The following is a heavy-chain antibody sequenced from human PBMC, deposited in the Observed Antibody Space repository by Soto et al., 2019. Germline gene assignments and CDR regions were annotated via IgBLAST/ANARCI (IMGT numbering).Heavy chain of an antibody. D-gene: IGHD4-17*01. CDR1: GFTVSSNY. J-gene: IGHJ6*02. CDR2: IYSGGST. CDR3: ASQDDYGDYGGEYYYYGMDV. Sequence: GGSLRLSCAASGFTVSSNYMSWVRQAPGKGLEWVSVIYSGGSTYYADSVKGRFTISRDNSKNTLYLQMNSLRAEDTAVYYCASQDDYGDYGGEYYYYGMDVWGHGTTVTVSS. V-gene: IGHV3-53*01.